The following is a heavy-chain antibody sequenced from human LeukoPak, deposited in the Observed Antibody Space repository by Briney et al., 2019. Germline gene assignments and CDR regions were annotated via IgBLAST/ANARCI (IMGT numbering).Heavy chain of an antibody. CDR3: ARDSPDGSGTYYNDSPDY. J-gene: IGHJ4*02. V-gene: IGHV1-46*01. CDR1: GYTFINYY. Sequence: ASVKVSCKASGYTFINYYMHWVRQAPGQGLEWMGIINPSGGSTSYAQKFQGRVTMTRDTSTSTVYMELSSLRSEDTAVYYCARDSPDGSGTYYNDSPDYWGQGTLVTVSS. CDR2: INPSGGST. D-gene: IGHD3-10*01.